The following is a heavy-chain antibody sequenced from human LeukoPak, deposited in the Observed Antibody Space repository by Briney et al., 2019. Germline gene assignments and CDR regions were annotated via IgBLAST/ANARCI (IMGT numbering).Heavy chain of an antibody. D-gene: IGHD3-22*01. Sequence: SETLSLTCTVSGGSISSSSYYWGWIRQPPGKGLEWIGSIYYSGSTYYNPSLKSRVTISVDTSKNQFSLKLSSVTAADTAVYYCANYYGSSGYYFDYWGQGTLVTVSS. CDR3: ANYYGSSGYYFDY. V-gene: IGHV4-39*01. CDR2: IYYSGST. J-gene: IGHJ4*02. CDR1: GGSISSSSYY.